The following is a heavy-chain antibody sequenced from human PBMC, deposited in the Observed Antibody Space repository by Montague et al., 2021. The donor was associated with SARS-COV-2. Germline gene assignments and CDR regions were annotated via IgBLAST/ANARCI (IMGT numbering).Heavy chain of an antibody. D-gene: IGHD3-9*01. CDR3: ARRTYDILTGYDYGMDV. CDR2: IDWDDDK. J-gene: IGHJ6*02. Sequence: VKPTQTHTLTCTFSGFSLSTSGMCVSWIRQPPGKALEWLARIDWDDDKYYSTSLKTRLTISKDTSKNQVVLTMTNMDPVDTATYYCARRTYDILTGYDYGMDVWGQGTTVTVSS. CDR1: GFSLSTSGMC. V-gene: IGHV2-70*11.